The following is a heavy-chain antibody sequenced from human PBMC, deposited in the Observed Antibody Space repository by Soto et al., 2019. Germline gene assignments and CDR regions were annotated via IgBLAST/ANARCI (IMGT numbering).Heavy chain of an antibody. CDR3: ARGFSSSWYNAFGI. J-gene: IGHJ3*02. Sequence: EVQLVESGGGLVQPGGSLRLSCAASGFTFSGDWMHWVRQAPGKGLVRVSRINSDGSRTNYADSVKGRFTISRDNAKNTLYLQMNSLRAEETAVYYCARGFSSSWYNAFGIWGQGTMVTVSS. CDR1: GFTFSGDW. D-gene: IGHD6-13*01. CDR2: INSDGSRT. V-gene: IGHV3-74*01.